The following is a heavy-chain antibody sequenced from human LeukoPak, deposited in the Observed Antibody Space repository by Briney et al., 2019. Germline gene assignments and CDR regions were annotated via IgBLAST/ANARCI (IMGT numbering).Heavy chain of an antibody. CDR1: GFTFSSYS. CDR2: ISSSSSYI. D-gene: IGHD1-1*01. CDR3: ARKVPPRGYHYGMDV. J-gene: IGHJ6*02. Sequence: PGGSLRLSCAASGFTFSSYSMNWVRQAPGKGLEWVSSISSSSSYIYYADSVKGRFTISRDNAKNSLYLQMNSLRAEDTAVYYCARKVPPRGYHYGMDVWGQGTTVTVSS. V-gene: IGHV3-21*01.